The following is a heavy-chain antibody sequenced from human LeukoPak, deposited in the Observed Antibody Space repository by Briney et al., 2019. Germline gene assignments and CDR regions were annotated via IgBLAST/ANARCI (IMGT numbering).Heavy chain of an antibody. CDR2: TYYRSKWYN. CDR3: AREGCTSSDCELVSIDY. Sequence: SQTLSLTCAISGDSVSSNSAAWNWIRQSPSRGLEWLGRTYYRSKWYNDYAVSVKSRITINPDTSKNQFSLQLNSVTPEDTAVYYCAREGCTSSDCELVSIDYWGQGTLVTVSS. J-gene: IGHJ4*02. D-gene: IGHD6-19*01. V-gene: IGHV6-1*01. CDR1: GDSVSSNSAA.